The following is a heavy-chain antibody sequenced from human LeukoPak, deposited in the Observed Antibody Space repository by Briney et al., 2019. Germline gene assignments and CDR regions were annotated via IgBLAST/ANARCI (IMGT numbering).Heavy chain of an antibody. V-gene: IGHV3-7*04. CDR3: ARDLALWFDY. CDR1: GFTFSSYW. J-gene: IGHJ5*01. CDR2: INQAGSEK. Sequence: QPGRSLRLSCAAPGFTFSSYWMSWVRQPPGKGLEWVANINQAGSEKYYVDSVKGRFTISRDNAKNSLYLQMNSLRAEDTAVYYCARDLALWFDYWGQGTLVTVSS.